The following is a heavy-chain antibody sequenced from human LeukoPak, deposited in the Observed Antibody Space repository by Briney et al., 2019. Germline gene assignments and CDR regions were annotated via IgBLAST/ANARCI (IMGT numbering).Heavy chain of an antibody. CDR3: AREVDYGDYAYYYGMDV. J-gene: IGHJ6*02. Sequence: GGSLRLSCAASGFTFSSYAMHWVRQAPGKGLEWVAVISSDGSSKYYADSVRGRITISRDNSKNTLYLQMNSPRAEDTAVYYCAREVDYGDYAYYYGMDVWSQGTTVTVSS. CDR1: GFTFSSYA. D-gene: IGHD4-17*01. V-gene: IGHV3-30-3*01. CDR2: ISSDGSSK.